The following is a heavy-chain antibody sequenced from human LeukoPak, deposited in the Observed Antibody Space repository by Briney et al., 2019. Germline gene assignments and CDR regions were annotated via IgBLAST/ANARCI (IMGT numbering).Heavy chain of an antibody. V-gene: IGHV3-33*01. J-gene: IGHJ4*02. D-gene: IGHD1-1*01. Sequence: GGSLRLSCAASGFRFSSYGMHWVRQAPGKGLEWVAVVWYDGNNKYYADSVKGRFTISRDNSKNTLYLQMNSLRAEDTAVYYCARDSPPTGYTLDYWGQGTLVTVSS. CDR2: VWYDGNNK. CDR3: ARDSPPTGYTLDY. CDR1: GFRFSSYG.